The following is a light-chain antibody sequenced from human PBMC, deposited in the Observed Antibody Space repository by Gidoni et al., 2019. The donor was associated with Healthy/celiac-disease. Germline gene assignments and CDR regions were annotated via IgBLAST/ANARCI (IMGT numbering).Light chain of an antibody. CDR1: QSVSSY. CDR3: QQRSNWPPLLT. Sequence: EIVLTQSPATLSLSPGEIATLSCRASQSVSSYLAWYQQKPGQAPRLLIYDASSRATGIPARFSGSGSGTDFTLTISSLEPEDFAVYYCQQRSNWPPLLTFGGGTKVEIK. CDR2: DAS. V-gene: IGKV3-11*01. J-gene: IGKJ4*01.